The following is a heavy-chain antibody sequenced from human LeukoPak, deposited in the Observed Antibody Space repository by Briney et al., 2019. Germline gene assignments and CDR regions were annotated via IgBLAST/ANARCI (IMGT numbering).Heavy chain of an antibody. Sequence: GGSLRLSCAASGFTFSGSAIHWVRQAPGKGLEWVANIKQDGSEKYYLDSVKGRFTISRDNAKNSLYLQMNSLRAEDTAVYYCAREDSSGNWFDAWGQGTRVTVSS. J-gene: IGHJ5*02. V-gene: IGHV3-7*01. CDR3: AREDSSGNWFDA. CDR1: GFTFSGSA. CDR2: IKQDGSEK. D-gene: IGHD6-19*01.